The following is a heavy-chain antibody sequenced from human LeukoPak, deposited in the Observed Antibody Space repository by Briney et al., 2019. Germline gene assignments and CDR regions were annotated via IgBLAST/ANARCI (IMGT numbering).Heavy chain of an antibody. Sequence: ASVKVSCKASGGTVSSFTINWVRQAPGQGLEWMGGVVPFFGATSYAQKFRGRLTISTDESAATAYMELTSLKSDDTAMYYCARFSTVLGSVKYDFWTDDAFDLWGQGTLVTVSP. CDR3: ARFSTVLGSVKYDFWTDDAFDL. V-gene: IGHV1-69*05. J-gene: IGHJ3*01. CDR2: VVPFFGAT. D-gene: IGHD3/OR15-3a*01. CDR1: GGTVSSFT.